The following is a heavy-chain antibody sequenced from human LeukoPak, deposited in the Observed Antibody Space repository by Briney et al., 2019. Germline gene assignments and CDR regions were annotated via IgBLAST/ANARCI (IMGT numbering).Heavy chain of an antibody. Sequence: TGGSLRLSCAASGFTFSSYGMRWVRQAPGKGLEWVAVISYDGSNKYYADSVKGRFTISRDNSKNTLYLQMNSLRAEDTAVYYCAKGRERVAATGLDPWGQGTLVTVSS. D-gene: IGHD2-15*01. CDR1: GFTFSSYG. CDR2: ISYDGSNK. J-gene: IGHJ5*02. V-gene: IGHV3-30*18. CDR3: AKGRERVAATGLDP.